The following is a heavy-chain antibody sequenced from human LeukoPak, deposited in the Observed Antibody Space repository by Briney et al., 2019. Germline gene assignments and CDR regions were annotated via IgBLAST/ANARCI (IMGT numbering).Heavy chain of an antibody. J-gene: IGHJ4*02. V-gene: IGHV3-48*04. Sequence: GGSLRLTCTGSGFTFSNYRMNWVRQAPGKGLEWISYSNAAGSPVSYAESVQGRFTISRDNAKNTLYLQMNSLRAEDTAVYYCARESIVVVPAAPSYFDYWGQGTLVTVSS. CDR1: GFTFSNYR. CDR3: ARESIVVVPAAPSYFDY. CDR2: SNAAGSPV. D-gene: IGHD2-2*01.